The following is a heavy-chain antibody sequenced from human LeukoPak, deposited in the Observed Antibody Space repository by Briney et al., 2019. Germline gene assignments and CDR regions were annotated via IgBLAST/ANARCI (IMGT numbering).Heavy chain of an antibody. J-gene: IGHJ6*03. CDR2: IGTASGT. V-gene: IGHV3-13*01. CDR1: GFTFSSFD. CDR3: ARGPPRGKYYYMDV. Sequence: GGSLRLSCAASGFTFSSFDTHWVRQPTGQGLEWVSTIGTASGTYYPGSVEGRFTLSRDNAKNSLYLQMNSLTAGDTAVYYCARGPPRGKYYYMDVWGKGTTVTVSS. D-gene: IGHD1-1*01.